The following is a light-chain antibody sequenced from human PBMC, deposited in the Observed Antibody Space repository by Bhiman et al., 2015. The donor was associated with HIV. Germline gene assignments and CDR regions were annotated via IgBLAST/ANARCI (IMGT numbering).Light chain of an antibody. Sequence: QSALTQPASVSGSPGQSITISCTGTSSDVGGYNYVSWYQQYPGKAPKLMIYDVSNRPSGVPDRFSGSKSGNTASLTVSGLQAEDEADYYCSSYAGRDVVIFGGGTKLTVL. CDR3: SSYAGRDVVI. CDR1: SSDVGGYNY. CDR2: DVS. V-gene: IGLV2-14*03. J-gene: IGLJ2*01.